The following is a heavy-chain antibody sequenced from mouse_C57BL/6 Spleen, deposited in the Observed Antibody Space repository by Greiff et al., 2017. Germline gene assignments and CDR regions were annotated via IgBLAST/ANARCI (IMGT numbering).Heavy chain of an antibody. CDR1: GYSITSGYY. V-gene: IGHV3-6*01. CDR3: ARVHDYDPYYYAMDY. D-gene: IGHD2-4*01. CDR2: ISYDGSN. Sequence: EVQLQQSGPGLVKPSQSLSLTCSVTGYSITSGYYWNWIRQFPGNKLEWMGYISYDGSNNYNPTLKNRISITRDTSKNQFFLKLKSVTTEDTATYYCARVHDYDPYYYAMDYWGQGTSVTVSS. J-gene: IGHJ4*01.